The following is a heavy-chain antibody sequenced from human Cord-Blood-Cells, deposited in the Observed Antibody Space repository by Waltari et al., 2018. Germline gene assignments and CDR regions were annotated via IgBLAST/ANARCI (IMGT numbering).Heavy chain of an antibody. V-gene: IGHV3-7*01. J-gene: IGHJ3*02. CDR2: IKQDGSEK. Sequence: EVQLVESGGGLVQPGGSLRLHCAASGFTFSSHWMTWVRRAPGKGLEWVANIKQDGSEKYYVDSVKGRFTISRDNAKNSLYLQMNSLRAEDTAVYYCARVMGLDAFDIWGQGTMVTVSS. CDR1: GFTFSSHW. CDR3: ARVMGLDAFDI.